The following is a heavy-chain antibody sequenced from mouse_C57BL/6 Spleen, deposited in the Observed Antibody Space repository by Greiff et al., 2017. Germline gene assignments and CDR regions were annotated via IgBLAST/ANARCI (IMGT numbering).Heavy chain of an antibody. CDR3: ARQEIYYDYTTWFAY. Sequence: QVQLQQPGTELVKPGASVKLSCKASGYTFTSYWMHWVKQRPGQGLEWIGNINPSNGGTNYNEKFKSKATLTVDKSSSTAYMQLSSLTSEDSAVXYCARQEIYYDYTTWFAYWGQGTLVTVSA. J-gene: IGHJ3*01. D-gene: IGHD2-4*01. V-gene: IGHV1-53*01. CDR2: INPSNGGT. CDR1: GYTFTSYW.